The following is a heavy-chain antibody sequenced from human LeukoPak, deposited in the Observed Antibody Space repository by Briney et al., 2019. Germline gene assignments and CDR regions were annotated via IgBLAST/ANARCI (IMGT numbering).Heavy chain of an antibody. J-gene: IGHJ4*02. Sequence: GGSLRLSCAASGFTVSSNYMSWVRQAPGKGLEWVSVIYSGGSTYYADSVKGGFTISRDNSKNTLYLQMNSLRAEDTAVYYCACSSGYYYIVYWGQGTLVTVSS. CDR1: GFTVSSNY. D-gene: IGHD3-22*01. V-gene: IGHV3-53*01. CDR2: IYSGGST. CDR3: ACSSGYYYIVY.